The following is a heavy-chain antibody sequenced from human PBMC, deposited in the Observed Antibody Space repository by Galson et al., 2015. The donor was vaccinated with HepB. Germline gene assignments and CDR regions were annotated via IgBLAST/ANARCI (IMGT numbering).Heavy chain of an antibody. V-gene: IGHV3-53*01. D-gene: IGHD3-10*01. CDR2: IYSGGST. CDR1: GFTVSSNY. Sequence: SLRLSCAASGFTVSSNYMSWVRQAPGKGLEWVSVIYSGGSTYYADSVKGRFTISRDNSKNTLYLQMNSLRAGDTAVYYCAREYALLWFGELMRVPNYWGQGTLVTVSP. J-gene: IGHJ4*02. CDR3: AREYALLWFGELMRVPNY.